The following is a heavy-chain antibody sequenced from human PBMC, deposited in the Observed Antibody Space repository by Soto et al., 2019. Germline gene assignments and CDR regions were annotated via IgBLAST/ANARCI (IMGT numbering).Heavy chain of an antibody. CDR3: AKNWGSTEGLDAFDI. CDR2: IIPILGIA. CDR1: GGTFSSYT. V-gene: IGHV1-69*02. D-gene: IGHD7-27*01. Sequence: QVQLVQSGAEVQKPGSSVKVSCKASGGTFSSYTISWVRQAPGQGLEWMGRIIPILGIANYAQKFQGRVTITADKSTSTAYMELSSLRSEDTAVYYCAKNWGSTEGLDAFDIWGQGTMVTVSS. J-gene: IGHJ3*02.